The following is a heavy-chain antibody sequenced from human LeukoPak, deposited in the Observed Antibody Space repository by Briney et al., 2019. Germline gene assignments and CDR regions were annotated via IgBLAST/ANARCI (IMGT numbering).Heavy chain of an antibody. CDR3: ARDRPLGTGDVFDI. D-gene: IGHD1-14*01. V-gene: IGHV4-59*01. Sequence: SETLSLTCTVSGGSISSDFWSWIRQSPGKGLEWTGCIHYSGSTNYNPSLKSRVTISVDTSKNQFSLRLSSVTAADTAVYYCARDRPLGTGDVFDIWGQGTMVTVSS. CDR2: IHYSGST. J-gene: IGHJ3*02. CDR1: GGSISSDF.